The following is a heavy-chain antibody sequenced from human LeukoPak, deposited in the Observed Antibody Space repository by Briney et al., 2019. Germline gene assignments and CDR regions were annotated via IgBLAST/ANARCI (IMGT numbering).Heavy chain of an antibody. V-gene: IGHV4-59*08. CDR3: ASSGYSLVY. D-gene: IGHD3-22*01. CDR1: GGSISSYY. CDR2: IYYGGST. Sequence: RPSETLSLTCTVSGGSISSYYWSWIRQPPGKGLEWIGYIYYGGSTNYNPSLKSRVTISVDTSKNQFSLKLSSVTAADTAVYYCASSGYSLVYWGQGTLVTVSS. J-gene: IGHJ4*02.